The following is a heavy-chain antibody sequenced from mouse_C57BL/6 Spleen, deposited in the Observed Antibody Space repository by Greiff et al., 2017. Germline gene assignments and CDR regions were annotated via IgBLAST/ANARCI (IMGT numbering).Heavy chain of an antibody. CDR3: ARGGSYWFAY. CDR2: ISDGGSYT. J-gene: IGHJ3*01. D-gene: IGHD1-1*01. V-gene: IGHV5-4*01. Sequence: SGFTFSSYAMSWVRQTPEKRLEWVATISDGGSYTYYPDNVKGRFTISRDNAKNNLYLQMSHLKSEDTAMYYCARGGSYWFAYWGQGTLVTVSA. CDR1: GFTFSSYA.